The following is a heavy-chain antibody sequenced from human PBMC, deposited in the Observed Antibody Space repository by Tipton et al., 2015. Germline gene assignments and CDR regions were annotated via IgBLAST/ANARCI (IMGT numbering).Heavy chain of an antibody. CDR2: INSRSSTI. Sequence: GSLRLSCVASGFTFDDYGMHWVRQAPGKGLEWVSYINSRSSTIYYADSVKGRFTISRDNAKNSLYLQMNSLRAEDTAVYYCARDQGSSSSRPPWGQGTLVTVSS. CDR3: ARDQGSSSSRPP. CDR1: GFTFDDYG. D-gene: IGHD6-6*01. J-gene: IGHJ5*02. V-gene: IGHV3-11*01.